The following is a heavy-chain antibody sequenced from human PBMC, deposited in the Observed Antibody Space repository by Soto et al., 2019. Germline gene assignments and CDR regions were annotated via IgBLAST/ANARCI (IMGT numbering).Heavy chain of an antibody. V-gene: IGHV1-18*01. CDR1: GYTFTSYG. CDR3: ARVGKYYYDSSGYYPDGLYFDY. Sequence: ASVKVSCEASGYTFTSYGISWVRQAPGQGLEWMGWISAYNGNTNYAQKLQGRVTMTTDTSTSTAYMELRSLRSDDTAVYYCARVGKYYYDSSGYYPDGLYFDYWGQGTLVTVSS. D-gene: IGHD3-22*01. J-gene: IGHJ4*02. CDR2: ISAYNGNT.